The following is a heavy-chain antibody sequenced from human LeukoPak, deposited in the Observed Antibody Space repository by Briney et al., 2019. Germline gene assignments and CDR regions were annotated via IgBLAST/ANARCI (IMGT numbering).Heavy chain of an antibody. J-gene: IGHJ4*02. V-gene: IGHV3-33*06. CDR1: GFSFSTYG. CDR3: AKDLKPYYYDSSGYYYEYYFDY. CDR2: IWYDGSNK. D-gene: IGHD3-22*01. Sequence: SGGSLRLSCAASGFSFSTYGMHWVRQAPGKGLEWVAVIWYDGSNKYYADSVKGRFTISRDSSKNTLYLQMNSLRAEDTALYYCAKDLKPYYYDSSGYYYEYYFDYWGQGTLVTVSS.